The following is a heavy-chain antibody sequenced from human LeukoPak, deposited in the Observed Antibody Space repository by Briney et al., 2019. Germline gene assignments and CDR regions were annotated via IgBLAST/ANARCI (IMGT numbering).Heavy chain of an antibody. Sequence: GRSLRLSCAASGFTVDDYAMHWVRQAPGKGLEWVSGISWNSGSIGYADAVKGRFTISRDNAKNSLFLQMNSLRVEDTALYYCAKDLGGSATTVWGQGTLVTVSS. CDR3: AKDLGGSATTV. D-gene: IGHD2-2*01. V-gene: IGHV3-9*01. J-gene: IGHJ4*02. CDR1: GFTVDDYA. CDR2: ISWNSGSI.